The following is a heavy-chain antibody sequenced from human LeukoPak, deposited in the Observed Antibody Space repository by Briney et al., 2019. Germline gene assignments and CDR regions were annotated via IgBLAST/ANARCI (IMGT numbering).Heavy chain of an antibody. CDR1: GFTVSSNY. CDR2: IYSGGST. D-gene: IGHD6-6*01. J-gene: IGHJ6*03. V-gene: IGHV3-53*01. Sequence: GGSLRLSCAASGFTVSSNYMSWVRQAPGKGLEGVSVIYSGGSTYYADSVKGRFTISRGNSKNTLYLQMNSLRAEDTAVYYCARDISSSSSGGYYYYMDVWGKGTTVTVSS. CDR3: ARDISSSSSGGYYYYMDV.